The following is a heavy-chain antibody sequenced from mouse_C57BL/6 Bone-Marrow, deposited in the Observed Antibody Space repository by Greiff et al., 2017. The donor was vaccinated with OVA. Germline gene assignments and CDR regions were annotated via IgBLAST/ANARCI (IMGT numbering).Heavy chain of an antibody. Sequence: QVQLQQSGAELVRPGASVTLSCKASGYTFTDYEMHWVKQTPVHGLEWIGAIDPETGGTAYNQKFKGKAILTADKSSSTAYMELRSLTSEDSAVYYCTRWGSSPPWFAYWGQGTLVTVSA. CDR3: TRWGSSPPWFAY. J-gene: IGHJ3*01. V-gene: IGHV1-15*01. CDR2: IDPETGGT. CDR1: GYTFTDYE. D-gene: IGHD1-1*01.